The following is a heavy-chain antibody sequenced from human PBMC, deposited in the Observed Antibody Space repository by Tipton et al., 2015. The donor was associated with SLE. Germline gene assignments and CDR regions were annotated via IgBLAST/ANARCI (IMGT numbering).Heavy chain of an antibody. CDR2: IIPIFGTA. V-gene: IGHV1-69*06. CDR1: GGTFSSYA. CDR3: ARPTIFGVDDAFDI. D-gene: IGHD3-3*01. Sequence: QLVQSGAEVKKPGSSVKVSCKASGGTFSSYAITWVRQAPGQGLEWMGGIIPIFGTANYAQKFQGRVTVTADKSTSTAYMELSSLRSEDTAVYYCARPTIFGVDDAFDIWGQGTMVTVSS. J-gene: IGHJ3*02.